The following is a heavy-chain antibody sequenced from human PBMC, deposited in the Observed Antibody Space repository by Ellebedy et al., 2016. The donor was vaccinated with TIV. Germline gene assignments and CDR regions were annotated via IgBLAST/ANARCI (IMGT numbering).Heavy chain of an antibody. CDR3: ARDPGIAVGGLPNYFDY. CDR2: IRGKPFGGTT. CDR1: AFKFGDYT. Sequence: GGSLRLXCTGSAFKFGDYTMTWIRQAPGRGLEWIGFIRGKPFGGTTEDAASVRGRFTISRDDSKNIAYLQMNSLKIEDTAVYYCARDPGIAVGGLPNYFDYWGRGTLGTVSS. V-gene: IGHV3-49*03. D-gene: IGHD6-19*01. J-gene: IGHJ4*02.